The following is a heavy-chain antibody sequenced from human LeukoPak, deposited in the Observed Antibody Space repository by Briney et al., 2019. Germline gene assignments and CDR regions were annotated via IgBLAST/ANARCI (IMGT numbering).Heavy chain of an antibody. J-gene: IGHJ4*02. Sequence: GGSLRLSCAASGFTFSSYSMNWVRQAPGKGLEWVSSISSSSSYIYYADSVKGRFTISRDNAKNSLYLQMNSLRAEDTAVYYWAGGGLVVPGAIQVPDHWGQGTLVTGSS. CDR1: GFTFSSYS. CDR3: AGGGLVVPGAIQVPDH. V-gene: IGHV3-21*01. CDR2: ISSSSSYI. D-gene: IGHD2-2*01.